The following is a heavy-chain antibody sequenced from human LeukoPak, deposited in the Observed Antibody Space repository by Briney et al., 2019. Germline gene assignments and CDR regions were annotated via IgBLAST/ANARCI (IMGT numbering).Heavy chain of an antibody. CDR3: AKRPLIPVFGPSGNTFDP. V-gene: IGHV3-23*01. D-gene: IGHD3/OR15-3a*01. Sequence: PGGSLRLSCAASGFTFSSYAMSWVRQAPGKGLEWVSAISGSGDRTYYTDSVKGRFTISRDNSKNTLYLQMNSLRAEDTAVYYCAKRPLIPVFGPSGNTFDPWGQGTLVTVPS. CDR2: ISGSGDRT. CDR1: GFTFSSYA. J-gene: IGHJ5*02.